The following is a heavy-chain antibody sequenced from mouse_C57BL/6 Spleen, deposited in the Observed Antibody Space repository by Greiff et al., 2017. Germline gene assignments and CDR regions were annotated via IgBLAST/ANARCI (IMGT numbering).Heavy chain of an antibody. V-gene: IGHV1-74*01. CDR1: GYTFTSYW. CDR3: AIEREIYYDSSFAY. CDR2: IHPSDSDT. J-gene: IGHJ3*01. D-gene: IGHD2-4*01. Sequence: QVQLQQPGAELVKPGASVKVSCKASGYTFTSYWMHWVKQRPGQGLEWIGRIHPSDSDTNYNQKFKGKATLTVDKSSSTAYIQLSSLKSEDSAVYYCAIEREIYYDSSFAYWGQGTLVTVSA.